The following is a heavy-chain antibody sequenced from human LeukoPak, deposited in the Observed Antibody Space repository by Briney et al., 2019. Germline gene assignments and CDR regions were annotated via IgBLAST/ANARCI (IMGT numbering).Heavy chain of an antibody. CDR3: ARDPYYYDSSGYYFNQVDY. D-gene: IGHD3-22*01. CDR2: LNHNSGGT. J-gene: IGHJ4*02. CDR1: GYTFTGYY. V-gene: IGHV1-2*02. Sequence: PSVKLFCKASGYTFTGYYMHWVRQAPGQGLEGMGWLNHNSGGTKYAQKVQGRVTMTRDTSISTVYMELSRLRSDDTAVYYCARDPYYYDSSGYYFNQVDYWGQGTLVTVSS.